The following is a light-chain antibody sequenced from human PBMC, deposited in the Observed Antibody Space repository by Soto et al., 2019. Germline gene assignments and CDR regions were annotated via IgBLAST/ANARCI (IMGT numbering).Light chain of an antibody. CDR1: QSISSR. Sequence: DIQMTQSPSTLSASVGDRVTITCRASQSISSRLAWSQQKPGQAPKLLIYEASSLKSGVPSRVSGSGSGTEFTLTISSLQPDDFATYYCQHYNSYPLTFGGGTKVEIK. CDR3: QHYNSYPLT. J-gene: IGKJ4*01. CDR2: EAS. V-gene: IGKV1-5*01.